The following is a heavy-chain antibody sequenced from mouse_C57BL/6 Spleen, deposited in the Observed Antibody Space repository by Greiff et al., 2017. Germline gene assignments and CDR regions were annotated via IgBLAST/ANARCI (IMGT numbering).Heavy chain of an antibody. Sequence: EVQLVESGGGLVKPGGSLKLSCAASGFTFSDYGMHWVRQAPVKGLEWVAYISSGSSTIYYADTVKGRFTISRDNAKNTLFLQMTSLRSEDTAMYYCAKGNWDGWFAYWGQGTLVTVSA. CDR2: ISSGSSTI. CDR3: AKGNWDGWFAY. CDR1: GFTFSDYG. J-gene: IGHJ3*01. D-gene: IGHD4-1*01. V-gene: IGHV5-17*01.